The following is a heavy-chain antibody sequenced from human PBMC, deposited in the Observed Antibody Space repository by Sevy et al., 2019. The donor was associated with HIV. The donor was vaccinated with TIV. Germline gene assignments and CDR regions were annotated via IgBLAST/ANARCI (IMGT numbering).Heavy chain of an antibody. CDR1: GVTFSNYA. D-gene: IGHD6-13*01. CDR2: IIPMFGTP. CDR3: ARDSLYSTNWAFDY. J-gene: IGHJ4*02. Sequence: ASVKVSCKASGVTFSNYAISWVRQAPGQGLEWMGGIIPMFGTPSYAQKFQGRVTITADESTSTAYMELTSLRSEDTAVYHCARDSLYSTNWAFDYWGQGTLVTVSS. V-gene: IGHV1-69*13.